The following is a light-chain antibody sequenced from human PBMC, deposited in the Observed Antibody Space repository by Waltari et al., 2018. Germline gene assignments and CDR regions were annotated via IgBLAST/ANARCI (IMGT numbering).Light chain of an antibody. J-gene: IGKJ2*01. CDR3: QQYNNRPPPYT. CDR2: GTS. V-gene: IGKV3-15*01. Sequence: EIVMTQSPATLSVSPGERATLSCRVSQSVSSNLAWYQKKPGHAPRLLIYGTSTMATGIPARFSGSGSGTEFILTISSLQSEDSAIYYCQQYNNRPPPYTFGQGTKLEIK. CDR1: QSVSSN.